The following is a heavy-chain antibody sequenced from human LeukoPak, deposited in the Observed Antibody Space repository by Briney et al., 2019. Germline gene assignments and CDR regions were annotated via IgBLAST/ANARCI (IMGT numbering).Heavy chain of an antibody. J-gene: IGHJ6*02. Sequence: PSETLSLTCTVSGGSISSYYWSWIRQPPGKGLEWIGYIYYSGSTNYNPSLKSRVTISVDTSKNQFSLKLSSVTAADTAVYYCASFMYYFYDMDVWGQGTTVTVSS. CDR3: ASFMYYFYDMDV. V-gene: IGHV4-59*12. CDR1: GGSISSYY. CDR2: IYYSGST.